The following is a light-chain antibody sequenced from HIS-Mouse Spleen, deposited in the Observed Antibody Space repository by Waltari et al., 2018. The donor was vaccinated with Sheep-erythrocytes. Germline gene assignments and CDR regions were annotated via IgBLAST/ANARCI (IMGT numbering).Light chain of an antibody. V-gene: IGLV2-11*01. Sequence: QSALTQPRSVSGSPGQSVTLSCTGTSSDVGGDNYVSWYQHQPGKAPKLMIYDVSKRPSGFPDRFSGSKSGNTASLTISGLQAEDEADYYCCSYAGSYNHVFATGTKVTVL. J-gene: IGLJ1*01. CDR1: SSDVGGDNY. CDR2: DVS. CDR3: CSYAGSYNHV.